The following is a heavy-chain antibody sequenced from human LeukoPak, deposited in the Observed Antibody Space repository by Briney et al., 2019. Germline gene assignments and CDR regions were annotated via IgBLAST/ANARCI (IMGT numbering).Heavy chain of an antibody. CDR2: INPNSGGT. D-gene: IGHD5-18*01. CDR3: ARDIDSEGYSYGPPLDY. J-gene: IGHJ4*02. V-gene: IGHV1-2*02. Sequence: ASVKVSCKASGYTFTGYYMHWVRQAPGQGLEWMGWINPNSGGTNYAQKFQGRVTMATDTSTSTAYMELRSLRSDDTAVYYCARDIDSEGYSYGPPLDYWGQGTLVTVSS. CDR1: GYTFTGYY.